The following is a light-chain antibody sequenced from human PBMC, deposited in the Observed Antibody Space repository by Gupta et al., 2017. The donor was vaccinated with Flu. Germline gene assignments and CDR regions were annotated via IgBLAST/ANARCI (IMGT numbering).Light chain of an antibody. CDR3: MQKIHLPWT. J-gene: IGKJ1*01. CDR1: QSLLYSDGKTY. Sequence: DVVMTQSPLSLSVIPGQPASISCKSGQSLLYSDGKTYLYWYVQRPGQPPQPLIYEVSNRVSGVSDRFSGRGSGTDFTLKISRGEAEDVGVYYCMQKIHLPWTFGRGTKVEIK. CDR2: EVS. V-gene: IGKV2D-29*01.